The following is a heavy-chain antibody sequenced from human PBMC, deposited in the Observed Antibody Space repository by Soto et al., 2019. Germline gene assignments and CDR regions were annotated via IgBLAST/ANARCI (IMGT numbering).Heavy chain of an antibody. J-gene: IGHJ6*02. CDR2: IDPSDSYT. V-gene: IGHV5-10-1*01. CDR1: GYSFTSYW. D-gene: IGHD3-10*01. CDR3: ARPVTFYGSGRNYYYHYGMDV. Sequence: PGASLQISCKGSGYSFTSYWICWLRQMPGKGLEWMGRIDPSDSYTNYSPSFQGHVTISADKSISTAYLQWSSLKASDTAMYYCARPVTFYGSGRNYYYHYGMDVWGQGTTVTV.